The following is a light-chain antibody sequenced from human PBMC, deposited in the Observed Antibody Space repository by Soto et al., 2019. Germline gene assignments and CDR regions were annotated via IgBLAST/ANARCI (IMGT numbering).Light chain of an antibody. J-gene: IGKJ1*01. CDR3: QQYNSYSQT. CDR2: DAS. CDR1: QSISSW. V-gene: IGKV1-5*01. Sequence: DMHMTQSPSTLSASVGDRVSITCRASQSISSWLAWYQQKPGKAPKLLIYDASSLESGVPSRFSGSGSGTEFTLTISSLQPDDFATYYCQQYNSYSQTFGQGTKVDIK.